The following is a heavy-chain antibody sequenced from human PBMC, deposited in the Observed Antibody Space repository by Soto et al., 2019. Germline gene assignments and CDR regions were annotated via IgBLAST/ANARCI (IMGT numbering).Heavy chain of an antibody. CDR1: GYTFTNYW. V-gene: IGHV5-51*01. D-gene: IGHD4-17*01. CDR3: ARRGRDDYFATFDY. J-gene: IGHJ4*02. Sequence: PGESLKISCKGSGYTFTNYWIGWVRQMPGKGLEWMGIISPSDSDIRYSPSFQGQVTISADKSISTAFLQWSSLRASDTAMYYCARRGRDDYFATFDYWGLGPLVPVSS. CDR2: ISPSDSDI.